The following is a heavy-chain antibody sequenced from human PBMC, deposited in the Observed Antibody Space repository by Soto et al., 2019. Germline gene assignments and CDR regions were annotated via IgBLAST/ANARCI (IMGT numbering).Heavy chain of an antibody. CDR2: IKQDGSEK. J-gene: IGHJ4*02. CDR3: AREKGVLLWFGELLTSSLFDY. CDR1: GFTFSSYW. V-gene: IGHV3-7*01. Sequence: EVQLVESGGGLVQHGGSLRLSCAASGFTFSSYWMSWVRQAPGKGLEWVANIKQDGSEKYYVDSVKGRFTISRDNAKNSLYLQMNSLRADDTAVYYCAREKGVLLWFGELLTSSLFDYWGQGTLVTVSS. D-gene: IGHD3-10*01.